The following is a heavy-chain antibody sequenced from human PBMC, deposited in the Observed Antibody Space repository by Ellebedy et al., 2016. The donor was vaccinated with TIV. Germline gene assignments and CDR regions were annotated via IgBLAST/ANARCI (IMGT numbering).Heavy chain of an antibody. D-gene: IGHD1-1*01. Sequence: SETLSLTXTVSGGSISSYYWSWIRQPAGKGLEWIGRIYTSGSTNYNPSLKSRVTISVDTSKNQFSLKLSSVTAADTAVYYCARYNLIGTSIVTRGLNWFDPWGQGTLVTVSS. CDR2: IYTSGST. V-gene: IGHV4-4*07. CDR3: ARYNLIGTSIVTRGLNWFDP. CDR1: GGSISSYY. J-gene: IGHJ5*02.